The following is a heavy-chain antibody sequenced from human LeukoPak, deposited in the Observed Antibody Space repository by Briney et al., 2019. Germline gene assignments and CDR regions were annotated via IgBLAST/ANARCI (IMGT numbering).Heavy chain of an antibody. CDR1: GFIVSSNY. Sequence: GGSLRLSCAASGFIVSSNYMSWVRQAPGKGLEWVSVIYSGGSTYYADSVKGRFTISRDNSKNTLYLQMNSLRSEDTGVYYCARDGRSYYGLGYFDYWGQGTLVTVSS. CDR3: ARDGRSYYGLGYFDY. D-gene: IGHD1-26*01. CDR2: IYSGGST. J-gene: IGHJ4*01. V-gene: IGHV3-53*01.